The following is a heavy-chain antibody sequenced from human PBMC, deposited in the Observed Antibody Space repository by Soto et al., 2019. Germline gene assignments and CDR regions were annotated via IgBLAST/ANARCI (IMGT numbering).Heavy chain of an antibody. D-gene: IGHD6-19*01. J-gene: IGHJ4*02. CDR3: AKDIRGTGWTFDY. Sequence: PWGSLRLSCAASGFAFDDYAMHWVRQAPGKGLEWVSGISWNSGSIGYADSVKGRFTISRDNAKNSLYLQMNSLRAEDTALYYCAKDIRGTGWTFDYWGQGTLVTVSS. CDR1: GFAFDDYA. V-gene: IGHV3-9*01. CDR2: ISWNSGSI.